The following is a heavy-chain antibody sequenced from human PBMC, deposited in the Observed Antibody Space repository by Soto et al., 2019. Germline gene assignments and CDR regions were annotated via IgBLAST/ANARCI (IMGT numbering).Heavy chain of an antibody. D-gene: IGHD5-18*01. CDR2: INSDGSST. V-gene: IGHV3-74*01. CDR1: GFTFSSYW. CDR3: ARGSGYSYGHPYLF. Sequence: GFTFSSYWMHWVRQAPGKGLVWVSRINSDGSSTSYADSVKGRFTISRDNAKNTLYLQMNSLRAEDTAVYYCARGSGYSYGHPYLFWGQGTLVTSPQ. J-gene: IGHJ4*02.